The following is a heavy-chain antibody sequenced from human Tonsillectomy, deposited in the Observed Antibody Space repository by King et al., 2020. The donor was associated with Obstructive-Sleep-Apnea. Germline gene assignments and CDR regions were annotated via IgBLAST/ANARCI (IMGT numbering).Heavy chain of an antibody. J-gene: IGHJ6*02. Sequence: HVQLVQSGGGVVQPGRSLRLSCAASGFTFSSYAMHWVRQAPGKGLEWVAVISSDGSHKYYADSVKGRFTCSRDNSKNTLYLQMNSLRAEDTAVYYCASPYCSGTSCYLYFYGMDVWGQGTTVTVSS. D-gene: IGHD2-2*01. CDR1: GFTFSSYA. CDR2: ISSDGSHK. CDR3: ASPYCSGTSCYLYFYGMDV. V-gene: IGHV3-30*04.